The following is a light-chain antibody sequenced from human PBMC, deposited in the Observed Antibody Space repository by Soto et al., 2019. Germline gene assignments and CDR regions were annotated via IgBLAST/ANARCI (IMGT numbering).Light chain of an antibody. J-gene: IGLJ3*02. Sequence: QSVLTQPPSVSAAPGQQVTISCSGSGSNIGNNYVSWYQQLPGAAPQVLIYDTSRRPSGIPDRFSGSKSGTSATLGIIGLQTGDEADYYCGTWDSSLSAVVFGGRTKVTVL. CDR1: GSNIGNNY. V-gene: IGLV1-51*01. CDR2: DTS. CDR3: GTWDSSLSAVV.